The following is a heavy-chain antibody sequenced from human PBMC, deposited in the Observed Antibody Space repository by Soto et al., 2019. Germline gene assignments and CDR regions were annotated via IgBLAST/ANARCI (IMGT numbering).Heavy chain of an antibody. CDR1: GFTFSSYA. CDR2: ISGSGVST. CDR3: AKSPGRYYYDSSGYYHYDY. J-gene: IGHJ4*02. D-gene: IGHD3-22*01. Sequence: GGSLRLSCAASGFTFSSYAMSWVRQAPGKGLEWVSAISGSGVSTYYADSVKGRFTISRDNSKNTLYLQMNSLRAEDTAVYYCAKSPGRYYYDSSGYYHYDYWGQGTLVTVSS. V-gene: IGHV3-23*01.